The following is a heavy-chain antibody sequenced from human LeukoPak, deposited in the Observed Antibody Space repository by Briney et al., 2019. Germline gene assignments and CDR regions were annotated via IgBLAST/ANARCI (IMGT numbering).Heavy chain of an antibody. Sequence: PGGSLRLSCAASGFTFSSYGMHWVRQAPGKGLGWVGFIRYDGSNKYYADSVKGRFTISRDNSKNTLYLQMNSLRAEDTAVYYCAKFGDGYNFWAFDIWGQGTMVTVSS. J-gene: IGHJ3*02. CDR1: GFTFSSYG. CDR3: AKFGDGYNFWAFDI. V-gene: IGHV3-30*02. CDR2: IRYDGSNK. D-gene: IGHD5-24*01.